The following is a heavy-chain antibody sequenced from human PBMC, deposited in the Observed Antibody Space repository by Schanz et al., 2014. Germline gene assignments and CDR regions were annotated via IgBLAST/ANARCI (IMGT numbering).Heavy chain of an antibody. D-gene: IGHD3-10*01. V-gene: IGHV3-7*01. CDR2: IRQEGSEK. Sequence: EVQLVESGGCLVQPGESLRVSCAASGFTFSNYWMSWVRQAPGKGLEWVANIRQEGSEKYYVDSVKDRFTVSRNDNTNSLYLQLNSLRVEDKAVYYCARREMDRGVIWGYWGQGTLVTVS. CDR3: ARREMDRGVIWGY. J-gene: IGHJ4*02. CDR1: GFTFSNYW.